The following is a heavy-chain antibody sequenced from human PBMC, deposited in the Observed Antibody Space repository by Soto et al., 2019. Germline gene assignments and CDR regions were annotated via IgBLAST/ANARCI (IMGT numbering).Heavy chain of an antibody. CDR2: IYPADSDT. Sequence: PGESLKISCNGSGYNFTSYWIGWVRQMPGKGLEWMGIIYPADSDTRYSPSFQGQVTISADKSISTAYLQWSSLKASDTAMYYCARQGSGYCSGGSCERYSDYWAEGNLVTVSS. J-gene: IGHJ4*02. CDR3: ARQGSGYCSGGSCERYSDY. D-gene: IGHD2-15*01. CDR1: GYNFTSYW. V-gene: IGHV5-51*01.